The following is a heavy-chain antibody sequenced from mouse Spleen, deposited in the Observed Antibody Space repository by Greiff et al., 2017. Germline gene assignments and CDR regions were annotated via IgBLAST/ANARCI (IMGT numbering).Heavy chain of an antibody. CDR2: IDPETGGT. Sequence: VQLKQSGAELVRPGASVTLSCKASGYTFTDYEMHWVKQTPVHGLEWIGAIDPETGGTAYNQKFKGKAILTADKSSSTAYMELRSLTSEDSAVYYCTRRGDYVWYFDVWGAGTTVTVSS. J-gene: IGHJ1*01. V-gene: IGHV1-15*01. CDR3: TRRGDYVWYFDV. CDR1: GYTFTDYE. D-gene: IGHD2-13*01.